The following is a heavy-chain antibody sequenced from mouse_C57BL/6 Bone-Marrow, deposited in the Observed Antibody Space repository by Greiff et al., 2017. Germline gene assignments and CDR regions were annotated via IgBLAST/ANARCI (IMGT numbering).Heavy chain of an antibody. J-gene: IGHJ3*01. D-gene: IGHD2-1*01. Sequence: VKLLESGPGLVQPSQSLSITFTVSGFSLTSYGVHWVRQSPGKGLEWLGVIWSGGSTDYTAAFISRLSISKDNSKSQVFFKMNSLQADDTAIYYCARNLYGNYVAYWGQGTLVTVSA. CDR1: GFSLTSYG. V-gene: IGHV2-2*01. CDR3: ARNLYGNYVAY. CDR2: IWSGGST.